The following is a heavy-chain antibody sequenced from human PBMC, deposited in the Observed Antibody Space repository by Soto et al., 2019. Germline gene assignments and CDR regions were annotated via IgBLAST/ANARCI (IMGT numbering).Heavy chain of an antibody. D-gene: IGHD2-8*01. Sequence: GASVKVSCKASGYTFTSYDINWVRQATGQGLEWMGWMNPNSGNTGYAQKFQGRVTMTRNTSNNQLSLQLNSVTPDDTAVYYCARLIGDRWLDSWGQGTLVTVS. CDR2: MNPNSGNT. J-gene: IGHJ5*01. CDR3: ARLIGDRWLDS. V-gene: IGHV1-8*01. CDR1: GYTFTSYD.